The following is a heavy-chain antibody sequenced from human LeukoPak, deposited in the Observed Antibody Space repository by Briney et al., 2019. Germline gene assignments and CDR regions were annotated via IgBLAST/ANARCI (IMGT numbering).Heavy chain of an antibody. J-gene: IGHJ4*02. Sequence: SGGSLRLSCTASGFTFGDYAMSWFRQAPGKGLEWVGFIRSKAYGGTTEYAASVKGRFTISRDDSKSIAYLQMNSLKTEDTAVYYCVREKYCTPTDCLHGRFYFNCWGQGTLVTVSS. CDR2: IRSKAYGGTT. D-gene: IGHD2-8*01. CDR3: VREKYCTPTDCLHGRFYFNC. CDR1: GFTFGDYA. V-gene: IGHV3-49*03.